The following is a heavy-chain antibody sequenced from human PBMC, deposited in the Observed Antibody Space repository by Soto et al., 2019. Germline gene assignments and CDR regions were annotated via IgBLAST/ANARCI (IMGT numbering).Heavy chain of an antibody. D-gene: IGHD6-13*01. CDR2: ISYERSNK. V-gene: IGHV3-30*03. Sequence: GGSLRLSCAASGFTFSSYGMHWVRQAPGKGLEWVAVISYERSNKYYEDYVKGQFTISRDNSKNTLYLQMNGLRAEDTAVYYCASSSWFDYWGQGTLVTVSS. CDR3: ASSSWFDY. CDR1: GFTFSSYG. J-gene: IGHJ4*02.